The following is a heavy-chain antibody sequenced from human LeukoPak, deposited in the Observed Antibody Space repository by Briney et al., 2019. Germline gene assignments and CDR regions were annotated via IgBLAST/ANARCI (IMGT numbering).Heavy chain of an antibody. J-gene: IGHJ6*03. CDR3: ARGPPLTYDHTPEGYYHYYMDV. Sequence: ASVKVSCKASGYTFTGYYMHWVRQAPGQGLEWMGWINPNSGGTNYAQKFQGRVTMTRDTSISTAYMELSILRSDDTAVYYCARGPPLTYDHTPEGYYHYYMDVWGKGTTIIISS. CDR1: GYTFTGYY. D-gene: IGHD1-14*01. V-gene: IGHV1-2*02. CDR2: INPNSGGT.